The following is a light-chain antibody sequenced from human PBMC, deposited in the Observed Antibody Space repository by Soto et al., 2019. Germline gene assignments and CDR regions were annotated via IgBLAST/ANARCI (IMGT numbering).Light chain of an antibody. Sequence: QSVLTQPASVSGSPGQSITVSCTGTSSDIGASTYVSWYQQHPGKAPRLIIYDVNNRPSEVSARFSGSKSGNTASLTISGLQAEDEADYYCTSYTRGPLDVFGTGTKVTVL. CDR3: TSYTRGPLDV. CDR1: SSDIGASTY. J-gene: IGLJ1*01. CDR2: DVN. V-gene: IGLV2-14*03.